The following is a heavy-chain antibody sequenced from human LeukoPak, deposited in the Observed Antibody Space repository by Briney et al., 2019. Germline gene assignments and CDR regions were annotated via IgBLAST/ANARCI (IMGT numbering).Heavy chain of an antibody. CDR2: ISSSSSYI. Sequence: GGSLRLSCAASGFTFSSYSMNWVRQAPGKGLEWVSSISSSSSYICYTDSVKGRFTISRDNAKKSLYLQMNSLRAEDTAVYYCARVGGITLALAPSPFPDYNYYYMDVWGKGTTVTVSS. CDR1: GFTFSSYS. J-gene: IGHJ6*03. V-gene: IGHV3-21*01. D-gene: IGHD3-10*01. CDR3: ARVGGITLALAPSPFPDYNYYYMDV.